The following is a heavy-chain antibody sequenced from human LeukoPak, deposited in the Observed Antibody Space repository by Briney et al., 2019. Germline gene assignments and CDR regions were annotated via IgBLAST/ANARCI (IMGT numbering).Heavy chain of an antibody. V-gene: IGHV7-4-1*02. Sequence: ASVKVSCKASGYTFTTFAMNWVRQAPGQGLEWIGWINTNTGNPTYAQAFTGRFVFSLDTSVNTAYLQVRSLKAEDTAVYYCARVNVVASVGGSYYYHGMDVWGQGTTVTVSS. CDR2: INTNTGNP. D-gene: IGHD2-2*01. J-gene: IGHJ6*02. CDR3: ARVNVVASVGGSYYYHGMDV. CDR1: GYTFTTFA.